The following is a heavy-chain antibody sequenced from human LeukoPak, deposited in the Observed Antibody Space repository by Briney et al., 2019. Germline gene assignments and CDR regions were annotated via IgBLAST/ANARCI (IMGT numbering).Heavy chain of an antibody. CDR2: ISYDGSNK. J-gene: IGHJ4*02. V-gene: IGHV3-30*04. CDR3: ARDEDDSSGYYYFDY. D-gene: IGHD3-22*01. CDR1: GFTFSSYA. Sequence: PGGSLRLSRAASGFTFSSYAMHWVRQAPGKGLEWVAVISYDGSNKYYADSVKGRFTISRDNSKNTLYLQMNSLRAEDTAVYYCARDEDDSSGYYYFDYWGQGTLVTVSS.